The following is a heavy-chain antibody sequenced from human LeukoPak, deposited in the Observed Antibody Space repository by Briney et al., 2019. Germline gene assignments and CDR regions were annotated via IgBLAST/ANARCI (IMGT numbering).Heavy chain of an antibody. CDR2: ISYDGSNK. D-gene: IGHD6-19*01. CDR3: AQPTGYSSGLFDY. J-gene: IGHJ4*02. CDR1: GFTFSSYA. Sequence: GGSLRLSCAASGFTFSSYAMHWVRQAPGKGLEWVAVISYDGSNKYYADSVKGRFTISRDNSKNTLYLQMNSLRAEDTAVYYCAQPTGYSSGLFDYWGQGTLVTVSS. V-gene: IGHV3-30-3*01.